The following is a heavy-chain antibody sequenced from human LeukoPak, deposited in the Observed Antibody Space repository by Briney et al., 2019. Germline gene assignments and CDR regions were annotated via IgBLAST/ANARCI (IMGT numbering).Heavy chain of an antibody. V-gene: IGHV4-39*01. D-gene: IGHD3-10*01. CDR1: GGSISSSSYY. CDR3: ARHVGYYGSGSYPDY. J-gene: IGHJ4*02. CDR2: IYYSGST. Sequence: SETLSLTCTVSGGSISSSSYYWGWIRQPPGKGLEWIGSIYYSGSTYYNPSLKSRVTISVVTSKNQFSLKLSSVTAADTAVYYCARHVGYYGSGSYPDYWGQGTLVTVSS.